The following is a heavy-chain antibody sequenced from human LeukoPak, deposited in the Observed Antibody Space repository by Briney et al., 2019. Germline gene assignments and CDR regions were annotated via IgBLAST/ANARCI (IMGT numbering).Heavy chain of an antibody. Sequence: ASVKVSCKASGGTFSSYAISWVRQAPGQGLEWMGWINPNSGGTNYAQKFQGRVTMTRDASISTAYMELSRLRSDDTAVYYCARGHDYYYYYMDVWGKGTTVTVSS. CDR2: INPNSGGT. CDR3: ARGHDYYYYYMDV. V-gene: IGHV1-2*02. CDR1: GGTFSSYA. J-gene: IGHJ6*03.